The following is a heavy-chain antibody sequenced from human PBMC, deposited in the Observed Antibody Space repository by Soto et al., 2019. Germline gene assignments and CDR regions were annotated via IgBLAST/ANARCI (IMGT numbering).Heavy chain of an antibody. CDR3: AGVVVGATRQSGSDH. CDR2: MHSSGGT. CDR1: TGSITSGDYF. V-gene: IGHV4-39*01. Sequence: QLLESGPGLVKPSETLSLTCTVSTGSITSGDYFWGWIRQPPGKGLEFIGSMHSSGGTYYSPSLKSRVSISMDKSKNQYSLKPTSVTTADTAVYFCAGVVVGATRQSGSDHWGQGTLVTVS. J-gene: IGHJ4*02. D-gene: IGHD2-15*01.